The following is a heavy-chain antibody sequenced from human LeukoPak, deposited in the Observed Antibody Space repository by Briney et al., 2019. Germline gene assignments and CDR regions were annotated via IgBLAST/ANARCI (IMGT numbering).Heavy chain of an antibody. V-gene: IGHV3-33*01. Sequence: RGSPCLPCAASGFTFSSYGMHWVSQAPGKGLEWGAVIWYDGSNKYYADSVKDRFTISRDNSRNTLYLQMNSLRAEDTAVYYCARDWYMKRGYYDSGGYHDYWGQGTLVTVSS. CDR3: ARDWYMKRGYYDSGGYHDY. D-gene: IGHD3-22*01. J-gene: IGHJ4*02. CDR2: IWYDGSNK. CDR1: GFTFSSYG.